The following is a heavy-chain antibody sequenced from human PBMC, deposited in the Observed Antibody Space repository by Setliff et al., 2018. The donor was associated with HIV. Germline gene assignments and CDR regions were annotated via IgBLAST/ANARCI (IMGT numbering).Heavy chain of an antibody. D-gene: IGHD3-9*01. CDR3: ARDHYDILTGYYRDYYYMDV. V-gene: IGHV1-69*05. CDR1: GGTFSTYP. Sequence: ASVKVSCKASGGTFSTYPINWVRQAPGQGLEWMGGIIPIFGTANYAQKFQGRVTITTDESTNTAYMELSSLRSEDTAVYYCARDHYDILTGYYRDYYYMDVWGKGTTVTVSS. CDR2: IIPIFGTA. J-gene: IGHJ6*03.